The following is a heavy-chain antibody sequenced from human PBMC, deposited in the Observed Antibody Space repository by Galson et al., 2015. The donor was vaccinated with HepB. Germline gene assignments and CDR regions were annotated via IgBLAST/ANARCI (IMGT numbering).Heavy chain of an antibody. CDR1: GYTFTGYY. V-gene: IGHV1-2*04. CDR3: AREVRRAAAKNYYYGMDV. CDR2: INPNSGGT. D-gene: IGHD6-13*01. Sequence: SVKVSCKASGYTFTGYYMHWVRQAPGQGLEWMGWINPNSGGTNYAQKFQGWVTMTRDTSISTAYMELSRLRSDDTAVYYCAREVRRAAAKNYYYGMDVWGQGTTVTVSS. J-gene: IGHJ6*02.